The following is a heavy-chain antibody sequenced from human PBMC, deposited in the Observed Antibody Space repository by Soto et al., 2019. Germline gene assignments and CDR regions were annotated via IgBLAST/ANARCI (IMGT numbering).Heavy chain of an antibody. D-gene: IGHD6-19*01. CDR1: GDSISNSY. V-gene: IGHV4-59*03. CDR2: IYYSGTT. Sequence: SETLSLTCNVSGDSISNSYWSWIRQPPGKGLEWIAYIYYSGTTNYNPSLESPVTISMDTSKNQFSLRLTSVTAADTAVYYCAKSVVHQWLVHDAFDIWGQGTLVTVSS. CDR3: AKSVVHQWLVHDAFDI. J-gene: IGHJ3*02.